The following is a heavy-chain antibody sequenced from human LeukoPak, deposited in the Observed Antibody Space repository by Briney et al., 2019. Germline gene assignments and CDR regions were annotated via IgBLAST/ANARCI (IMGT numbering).Heavy chain of an antibody. J-gene: IGHJ4*02. D-gene: IGHD3-22*01. V-gene: IGHV3-7*01. CDR3: ARDNPLSYYYDY. Sequence: GGSLRLSCVASGFTFSSSWMNWVRQAPGKGLEWVANIKGDGSVQSYVDSVKGRFTISRDNAKKSLYLQMNSLRGEDTAVYYCARDNPLSYYYDYWGQGTLVTVSS. CDR1: GFTFSSSW. CDR2: IKGDGSVQ.